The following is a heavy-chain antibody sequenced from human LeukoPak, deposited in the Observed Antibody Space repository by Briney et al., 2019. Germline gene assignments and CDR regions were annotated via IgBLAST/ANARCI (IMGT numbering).Heavy chain of an antibody. CDR1: GGSSSSGGYY. V-gene: IGHV4-31*03. CDR3: ARYGGSSTYYDFWSGSWFDP. Sequence: SETLSLTCTVSGGSSSSGGYYWSWIRQHPGKGLEWIGYIYYSGNTYFNPSLKSRVTISLDTSKNQFSLKLGSVTAADTAVYYCARYGGSSTYYDFWSGSWFDPWGQGTLVTVSS. D-gene: IGHD3-3*01. J-gene: IGHJ5*02. CDR2: IYYSGNT.